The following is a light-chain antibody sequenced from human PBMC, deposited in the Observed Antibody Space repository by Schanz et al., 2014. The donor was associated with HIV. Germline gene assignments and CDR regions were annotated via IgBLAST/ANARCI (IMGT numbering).Light chain of an antibody. J-gene: IGKJ4*01. CDR2: DTA. V-gene: IGKV3-11*01. CDR3: QQRRTQGLT. CDR1: QTVSRY. Sequence: EIVLTQSPATLSLSPGERVTLSCRASQTVSRYLAWYQQKPGQAPRLLIYDTANRATGIPARFSGSGSGTDFTLTISSLEPEDFALYYCQQRRTQGLTFGGGTKVEIK.